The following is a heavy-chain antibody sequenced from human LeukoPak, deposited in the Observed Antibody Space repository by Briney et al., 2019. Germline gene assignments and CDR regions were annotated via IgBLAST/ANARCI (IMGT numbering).Heavy chain of an antibody. J-gene: IGHJ3*02. CDR2: IFSSSLYI. D-gene: IGHD1-26*01. V-gene: IGHV3-21*01. CDR1: GFTFNTYS. CDR3: ARDSTYTGSFHDAFDI. Sequence: GGSLRLSCAASGFTFNTYSMNWVRQAPGKGLEWVASIFSSSLYINYADSVKGRFTISRDNAENSLFLQMNSLRAEDTAVYYCARDSTYTGSFHDAFDIWGQGTMVIVSS.